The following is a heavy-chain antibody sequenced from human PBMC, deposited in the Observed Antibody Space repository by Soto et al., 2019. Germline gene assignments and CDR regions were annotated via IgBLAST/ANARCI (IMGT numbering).Heavy chain of an antibody. CDR1: GFTFSSYS. D-gene: IGHD6-19*01. CDR3: ARGGQCLVPDY. J-gene: IGHJ4*02. Sequence: EVQLVESGGGLVQPGGSLRLSCAASGFTFSSYSMNWVRQAPGKGLEWVSYISSSSSTIYYADSVKGRFTISRDNAKNSLYLQMNSLRAEDTAVYYCARGGQCLVPDYWGQGNLVTVSS. CDR2: ISSSSSTI. V-gene: IGHV3-48*01.